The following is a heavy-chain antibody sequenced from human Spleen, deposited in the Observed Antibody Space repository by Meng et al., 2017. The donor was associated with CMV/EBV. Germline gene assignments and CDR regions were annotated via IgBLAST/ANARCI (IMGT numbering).Heavy chain of an antibody. CDR3: ARDSPYSNYDVGYYYYGMDV. J-gene: IGHJ6*02. CDR1: GFTFSSYA. CDR2: ISYDGSNK. D-gene: IGHD4-11*01. Sequence: GSLKISCAASGFTFSSYAMLWVRQAPGKGLEWVAVISYDGSNKYYADSVKGRFTISRDNSKNTLYLQMNSLRAEDTAAYYCARDSPYSNYDVGYYYYGMDVWGQGTTVTVSS. V-gene: IGHV3-30*04.